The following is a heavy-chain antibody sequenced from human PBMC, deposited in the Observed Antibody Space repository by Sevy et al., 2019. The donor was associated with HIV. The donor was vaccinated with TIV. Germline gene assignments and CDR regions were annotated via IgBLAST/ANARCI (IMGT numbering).Heavy chain of an antibody. CDR2: ISYDGSNK. Sequence: GGSLRLSCAASGFTFSSYGMHWVRQAPGKGLEWVAVISYDGSNKYYADSVKGRFTISRDNSKNTLYQQMNSLRAEETAVYYCAKHIGIAAAGTLDYWGQGTLVTVSS. D-gene: IGHD6-13*01. V-gene: IGHV3-30*18. J-gene: IGHJ4*02. CDR3: AKHIGIAAAGTLDY. CDR1: GFTFSSYG.